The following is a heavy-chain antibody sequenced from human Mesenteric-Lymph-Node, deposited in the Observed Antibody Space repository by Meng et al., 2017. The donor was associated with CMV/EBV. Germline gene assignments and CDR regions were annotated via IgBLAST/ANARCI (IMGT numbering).Heavy chain of an antibody. CDR2: IRYNGRDQ. Sequence: SGFSFSNFDMHWVRQPPGKGLEWVALIRYNGRDQYYGESVKGRFTISRDNSQETLSLQMSNVRVEDSALYYCVRGQKRYSVWAAADDFWGQGTLVTVSS. V-gene: IGHV3-33*01. CDR3: VRGQKRYSVWAAADDF. J-gene: IGHJ4*02. CDR1: GFSFSNFD. D-gene: IGHD3-9*01.